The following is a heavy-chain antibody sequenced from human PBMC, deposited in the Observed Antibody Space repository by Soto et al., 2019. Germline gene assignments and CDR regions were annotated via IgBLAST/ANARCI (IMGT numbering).Heavy chain of an antibody. CDR3: ASTKYDSSAYYYWYLGL. Sequence: QVQLVQSGAEVKKPGSSVRVSCKASGGMFYSSAINWVRQAPGQGLEWMGGIVPMNGSPKYAQEFLGRVTISADAYATTAYMDLSGLKSEDTAVYYCASTKYDSSAYYYWYLGLWGRGTLVTVSS. CDR1: GGMFYSSA. J-gene: IGHJ2*01. D-gene: IGHD3-22*01. CDR2: IVPMNGSP. V-gene: IGHV1-69*01.